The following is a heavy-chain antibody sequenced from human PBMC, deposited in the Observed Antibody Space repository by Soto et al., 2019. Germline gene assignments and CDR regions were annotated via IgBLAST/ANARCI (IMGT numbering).Heavy chain of an antibody. CDR3: ARAVVDYDSSGYYYVPRGFDY. D-gene: IGHD3-22*01. J-gene: IGHJ4*02. V-gene: IGHV1-3*01. Sequence: ASVKVSCKASGYTFTSYAMHWVRQAPGQRLEWMGWINAGNGNTKYSQKFQGRVTITRDTSASTAYMELSSLRSEDTAVYYCARAVVDYDSSGYYYVPRGFDYWGQG. CDR1: GYTFTSYA. CDR2: INAGNGNT.